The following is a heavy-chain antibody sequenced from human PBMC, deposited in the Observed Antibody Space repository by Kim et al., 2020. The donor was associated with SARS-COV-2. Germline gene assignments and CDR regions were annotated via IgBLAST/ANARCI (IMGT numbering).Heavy chain of an antibody. CDR3: AQTTVTTYYYYGMDV. Sequence: SLKSRVTISVDKSKNQFSLKLSSVTAADTAVYYCAQTTVTTYYYYGMDVWGQGTTVTVSS. J-gene: IGHJ6*02. V-gene: IGHV4-4*02. D-gene: IGHD4-4*01.